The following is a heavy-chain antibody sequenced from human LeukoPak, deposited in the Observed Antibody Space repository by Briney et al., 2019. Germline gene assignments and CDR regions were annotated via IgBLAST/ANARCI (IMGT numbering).Heavy chain of an antibody. V-gene: IGHV1-46*01. CDR3: ARSSPVTLDY. Sequence: APVKVSCKASGYTFTSYYMHWVRQAPGQGLEWMGIINPSGGSTSYAQKFQGRVTMTRDASTSTVYMELSSLRSEDTAVYYCARSSPVTLDYWGQGTLVTVSS. D-gene: IGHD4-11*01. J-gene: IGHJ4*02. CDR2: INPSGGST. CDR1: GYTFTSYY.